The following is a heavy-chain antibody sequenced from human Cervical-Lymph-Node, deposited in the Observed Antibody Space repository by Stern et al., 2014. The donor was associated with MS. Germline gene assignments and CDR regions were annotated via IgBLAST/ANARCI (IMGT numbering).Heavy chain of an antibody. V-gene: IGHV1-69*19. CDR3: ARHQAGIAAN. J-gene: IGHJ4*02. Sequence: VQLVQSGAEVKRPESSVKVSCKASGGSLSTLDISWVRQAPGQGLEWVGEIMPLLGTAHYAQKFKGGLTITADDSTSTVYMELSSLKSEDTAIYFCARHQAGIAANWGQGTLVTVPS. D-gene: IGHD6-13*01. CDR1: GGSLSTLD. CDR2: IMPLLGTA.